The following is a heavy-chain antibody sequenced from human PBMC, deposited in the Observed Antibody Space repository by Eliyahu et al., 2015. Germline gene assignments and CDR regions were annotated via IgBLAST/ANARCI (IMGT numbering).Heavy chain of an antibody. V-gene: IGHV1-69*06. Sequence: SGGTFSSYAISWVRQAPGQGLEWMGGIIPIFGTANYAQKFQGRVTITADKSTSTAYMELSSLRSEDTAVYYCARDVRELRPRHYHHGMDVWGQGTTVTVSS. CDR1: GGTFSSYA. J-gene: IGHJ6*02. CDR2: IIPIFGTA. D-gene: IGHD1-26*01. CDR3: ARDVRELRPRHYHHGMDV.